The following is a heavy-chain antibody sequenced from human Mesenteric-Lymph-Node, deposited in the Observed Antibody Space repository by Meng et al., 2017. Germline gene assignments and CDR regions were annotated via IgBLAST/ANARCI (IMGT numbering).Heavy chain of an antibody. CDR3: ARLVVVAATPVDY. CDR2: ISSSGSTI. J-gene: IGHJ4*02. Sequence: GGSLRLSCTVSGGSISSYYWSWNRQAPGKGLEWVSYISSSGSTIYYADSVKGRFTISRDNAKNSLYLPMNSQRAEDTAVYYCARLVVVAATPVDYWGQGTLVTVSS. D-gene: IGHD2-15*01. CDR1: GGSISSYY. V-gene: IGHV3-11*04.